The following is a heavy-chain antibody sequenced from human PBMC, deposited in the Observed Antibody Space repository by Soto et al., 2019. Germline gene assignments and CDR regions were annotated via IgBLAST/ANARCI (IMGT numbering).Heavy chain of an antibody. Sequence: GESLKISCKGSGYSFTSYWISWVRQMPGKGLEWMGRIDPSDSYTNYSPSFQGHVTISADKSISTAYLQWSSLKASDTAMYYCARQWYYYDSSGSLGYWGQGTLVTVPQ. CDR1: GYSFTSYW. J-gene: IGHJ4*02. D-gene: IGHD3-22*01. CDR2: IDPSDSYT. V-gene: IGHV5-10-1*01. CDR3: ARQWYYYDSSGSLGY.